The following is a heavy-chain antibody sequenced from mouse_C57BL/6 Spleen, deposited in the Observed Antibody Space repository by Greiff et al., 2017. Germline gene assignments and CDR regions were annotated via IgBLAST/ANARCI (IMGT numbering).Heavy chain of an antibody. J-gene: IGHJ3*01. CDR1: GYTFTSYW. D-gene: IGHD1-1*01. Sequence: QVQLQQPGAELVKPGASVKLSCKASGYTFTSYWMQWVKQRPGQGLEWIGEIDPSDSYTNYNQKFKGKATLTVDASSSTAYMQLISLTSEDSAVYYCARRGGSSYAWFAYWGQGTLVTVSA. CDR2: IDPSDSYT. CDR3: ARRGGSSYAWFAY. V-gene: IGHV1-50*01.